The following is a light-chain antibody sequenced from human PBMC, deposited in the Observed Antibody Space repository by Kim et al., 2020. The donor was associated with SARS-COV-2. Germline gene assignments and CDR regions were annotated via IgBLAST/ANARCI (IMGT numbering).Light chain of an antibody. CDR1: QSVSSY. CDR3: QQGDNWPLS. J-gene: IGKJ4*01. Sequence: LAPGQRATLSSRASQSVSSYLAWYQHKPGQAPRLLIRDASTRAAGIPARFSGSGSGTDFTLTISSLEPEDFAIYYCQQGDNWPLSFGGGTKVEIK. CDR2: DAS. V-gene: IGKV3-11*01.